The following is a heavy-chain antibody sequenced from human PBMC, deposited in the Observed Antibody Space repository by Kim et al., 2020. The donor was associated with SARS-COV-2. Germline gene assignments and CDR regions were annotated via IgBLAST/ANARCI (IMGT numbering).Heavy chain of an antibody. V-gene: IGHV1-3*01. D-gene: IGHD3-3*01. CDR2: INAGNGNT. J-gene: IGHJ5*02. Sequence: ASVKVSCKASGYTFTSYAMHWVRQAPGQRLEWMGWINAGNGNTKYSQKFQGRVTITRDTSASTAYMELSSLRSEDTAVYYCARSCQYYDFWSGNTPEAWFDPWGQGTLVTVSS. CDR1: GYTFTSYA. CDR3: ARSCQYYDFWSGNTPEAWFDP.